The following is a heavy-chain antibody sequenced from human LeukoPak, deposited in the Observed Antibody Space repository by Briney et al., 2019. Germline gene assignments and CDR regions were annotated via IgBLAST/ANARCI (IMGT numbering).Heavy chain of an antibody. CDR2: ISSSGSTI. J-gene: IGHJ4*02. V-gene: IGHV3-48*03. CDR1: GFTFSSYE. D-gene: IGHD6-13*01. CDR3: AREAAATGENYADY. Sequence: GGSLRLSCAASGFTFSSYEMNWVRQAPGKGLEWVSYISSSGSTIYYADSVKGRFTISRDNAKNSLYLQMNSLRVEDTAVYYCAREAAATGENYADYWGQGTLVTVSS.